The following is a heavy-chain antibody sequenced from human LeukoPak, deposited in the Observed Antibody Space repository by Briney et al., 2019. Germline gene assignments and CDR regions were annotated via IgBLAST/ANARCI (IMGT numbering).Heavy chain of an antibody. Sequence: SETLSLTCAVYGGSFSGYYWSWIRQPPGKGLEWIGEINHSGSTNYNPSLKSRVTISVDTSKNQFSLKLSSVTAADTAVYYCARGVSSGYYGFDYWGQGALVTVSS. D-gene: IGHD3-22*01. J-gene: IGHJ4*02. CDR1: GGSFSGYY. CDR2: INHSGST. V-gene: IGHV4-34*01. CDR3: ARGVSSGYYGFDY.